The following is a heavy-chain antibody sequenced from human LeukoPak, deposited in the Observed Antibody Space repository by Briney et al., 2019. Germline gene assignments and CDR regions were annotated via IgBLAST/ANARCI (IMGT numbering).Heavy chain of an antibody. CDR3: ARVPVTANWFDP. Sequence: PSETLSLTCAVYGGSFSGYYWSWIRQPPGKGLEWIGEINLGGSSNYNPSLKNRVTMSVDTSKNQFSLKVKSVTAADTAVYYCARVPVTANWFDPWGQGTLVTVSS. J-gene: IGHJ5*02. CDR1: GGSFSGYY. V-gene: IGHV4-34*01. CDR2: INLGGSS. D-gene: IGHD4-11*01.